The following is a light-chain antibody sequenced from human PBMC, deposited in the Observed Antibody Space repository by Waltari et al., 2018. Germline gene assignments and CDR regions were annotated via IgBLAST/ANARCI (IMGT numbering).Light chain of an antibody. CDR1: TSDVDAYDY. V-gene: IGLV2-11*01. CDR2: DVT. J-gene: IGLJ2*01. CDR3: CSFAGNNVFVF. Sequence: QSALTQPRSVSGSPGQSVTISCTGNTSDVDAYDYVSWYQHHPGKAPKLIIYDVTKRPSGVPDRFSGSKSGSTASLTVSGIQAEDEAVYYCCSFAGNNVFVFFGEGTRLTVL.